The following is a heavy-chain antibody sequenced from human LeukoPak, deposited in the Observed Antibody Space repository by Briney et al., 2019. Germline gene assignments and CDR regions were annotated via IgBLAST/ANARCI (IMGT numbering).Heavy chain of an antibody. J-gene: IGHJ4*02. CDR1: GYSISSGYY. CDR2: IYHSGST. D-gene: IGHD3-10*01. Sequence: PSETLSLTCTVSGYSISSGYYWGWIRQPPGKGLEWIGSIYHSGSTYYNPSLKSRVTISVDTSKNQFSPKLSSVTAADTAVYYCARAELNGSGSFYYFDYWGQGTLVTVSS. V-gene: IGHV4-38-2*02. CDR3: ARAELNGSGSFYYFDY.